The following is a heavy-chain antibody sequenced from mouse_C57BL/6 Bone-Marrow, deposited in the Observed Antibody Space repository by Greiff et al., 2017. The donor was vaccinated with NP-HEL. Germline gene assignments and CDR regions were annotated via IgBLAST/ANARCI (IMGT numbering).Heavy chain of an antibody. Sequence: EVQLQQSGPGLVKPSQSLSLTCSVTGYSITSGYYWNWIRQFPGNKLEWMGYISYDGSNNYNPSLKNRISITRDTSKNQFFLKLNSVTTEDTATYYCARERTVRSSYYYAMDYWGQGTSVTVSS. J-gene: IGHJ4*01. D-gene: IGHD1-1*01. CDR1: GYSITSGYY. CDR2: ISYDGSN. CDR3: ARERTVRSSYYYAMDY. V-gene: IGHV3-6*01.